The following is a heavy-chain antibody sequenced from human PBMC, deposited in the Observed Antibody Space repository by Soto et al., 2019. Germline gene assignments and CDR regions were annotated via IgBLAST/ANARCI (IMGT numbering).Heavy chain of an antibody. CDR2: IWYDGNNK. V-gene: IGHV3-33*01. J-gene: IGHJ4*02. CDR3: ARGREYFDF. Sequence: GGSLRLSCAASGFTFSNYGMHWVRQAPGKGLEWVTIIWYDGNNKYYADSVKGRFTISRDNSRNTLYLQMNSLRVEDTAVYYCARGREYFDFWGQGTLVTVSS. CDR1: GFTFSNYG.